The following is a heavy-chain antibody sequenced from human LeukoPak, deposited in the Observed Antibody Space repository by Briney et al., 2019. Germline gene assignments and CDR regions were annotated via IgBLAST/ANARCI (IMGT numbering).Heavy chain of an antibody. CDR2: INRSGST. V-gene: IGHV4-34*01. J-gene: IGHJ4*02. CDR1: GGSFSGYY. CDR3: ARNGVIVNFDY. D-gene: IGHD3-16*02. Sequence: SETLSLTCAVYGGSFSGYYWSWIRQPPGKGLEWIGEINRSGSTNYNPSLKSRVTISVDTSKNQFSLKLSSVTAADTAVYYCARNGVIVNFDYWGQGTLVTVSS.